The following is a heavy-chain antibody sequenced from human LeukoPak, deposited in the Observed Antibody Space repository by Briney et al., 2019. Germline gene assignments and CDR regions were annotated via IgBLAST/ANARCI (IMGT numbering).Heavy chain of an antibody. J-gene: IGHJ6*03. V-gene: IGHV3-9*01. CDR2: ISWNSGSI. CDR1: GFTFDDYA. CDR3: AKGHARGYSRYYYYYYMDV. D-gene: IGHD4-23*01. Sequence: GGSLRLSCAASGFTFDDYAMHWVRQAPGKGLEWVSGISWNSGSIGYADSVKGRFTISRDNSKNTLYLQMNSLRAEDTAVYYCAKGHARGYSRYYYYYYMDVWGKGTTVTVSS.